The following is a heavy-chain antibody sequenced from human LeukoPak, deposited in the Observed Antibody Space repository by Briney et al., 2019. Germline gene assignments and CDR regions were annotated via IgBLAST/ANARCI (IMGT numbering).Heavy chain of an antibody. CDR3: ARGGGDYEPRYYYYYMDV. D-gene: IGHD4-17*01. V-gene: IGHV4-34*01. Sequence: PSETLSLTCAVYGGSFSDYYWSWIRQPPGKGLEWIGEINHSGSTNYNPSLKSRVTISVDTSKNQFSLKLSSVTAADTAVYYCARGGGDYEPRYYYYYMDVWGKGTTVTVSS. CDR1: GGSFSDYY. J-gene: IGHJ6*03. CDR2: INHSGST.